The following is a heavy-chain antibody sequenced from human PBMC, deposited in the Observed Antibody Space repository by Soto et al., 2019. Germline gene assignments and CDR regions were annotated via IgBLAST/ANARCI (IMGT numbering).Heavy chain of an antibody. V-gene: IGHV3-23*01. Sequence: GGSLRLSCTASGFTLQKYAMAWVRQAPGKGLEWVSTLIGGHYGTAYSYSVKGRFTVSRDNSKNCLYLQMNSLGVEDTAMYFCAKGKSTGDIDWFDPWGQGSLVTVSS. J-gene: IGHJ5*02. CDR3: AKGKSTGDIDWFDP. D-gene: IGHD3-10*01. CDR2: LIGGHYGT. CDR1: GFTLQKYA.